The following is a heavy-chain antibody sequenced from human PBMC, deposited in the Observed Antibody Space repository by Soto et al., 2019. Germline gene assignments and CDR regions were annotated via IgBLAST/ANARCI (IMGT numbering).Heavy chain of an antibody. J-gene: IGHJ6*02. V-gene: IGHV1-69*01. D-gene: IGHD2-2*01. Sequence: QVQLVQSGAEVKKPGSSVKVSCKASGGTFSSYAISWVRQAPGQGLEWMGGSIPIFGTANYAQKFQGRVTITADESTSTAYMELSSLRSEDTDVYYCAIWDGNCSSTSCYGMGYYYYGMDVWGQVPTVTVSS. CDR3: AIWDGNCSSTSCYGMGYYYYGMDV. CDR2: SIPIFGTA. CDR1: GGTFSSYA.